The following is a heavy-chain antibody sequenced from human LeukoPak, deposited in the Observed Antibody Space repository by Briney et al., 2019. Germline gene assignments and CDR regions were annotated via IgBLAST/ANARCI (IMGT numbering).Heavy chain of an antibody. J-gene: IGHJ4*02. Sequence: GGSLRLSCAASGFTFSAYGMNWVRQAPGKGLEWVAVIWYDGSNKYYADSVKGRFTISRDNSKNTLYLQMNSLRAEDTAVYYCARILISVAGSVEVFFYWGQGALVTVSS. CDR1: GFTFSAYG. CDR2: IWYDGSNK. V-gene: IGHV3-33*08. D-gene: IGHD6-19*01. CDR3: ARILISVAGSVEVFFY.